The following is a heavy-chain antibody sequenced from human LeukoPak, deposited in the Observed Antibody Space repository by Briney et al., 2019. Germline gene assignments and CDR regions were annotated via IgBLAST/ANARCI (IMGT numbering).Heavy chain of an antibody. CDR2: ISGSGGST. D-gene: IGHD5-18*01. J-gene: IGHJ4*02. CDR1: GFTFSSYA. Sequence: GRSLRLSCAVSGFTFSSYAMTWVRQAPGKGLEWVSAISGSGGSTYYADSVKGRFTISRDNSKNTLYLQMNSLGADDTALYYCARNGNVETAMVRYSPLDYWGQGTLVTVSS. V-gene: IGHV3-23*01. CDR3: ARNGNVETAMVRYSPLDY.